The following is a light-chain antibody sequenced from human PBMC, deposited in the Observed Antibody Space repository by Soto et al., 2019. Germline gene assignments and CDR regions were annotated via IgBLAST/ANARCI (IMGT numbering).Light chain of an antibody. CDR3: CSYAGSYTFHVV. CDR1: SSDVGGYNY. Sequence: QSALTQPRSVSGSPGQSVTISCTGTSSDVGGYNYVSWYQQHPGKAPKLMIYDVSKRPSGVPDRFSGSKSGNTASPTISGLQAEDEADYYCCSYAGSYTFHVVFGGGTKLTVL. V-gene: IGLV2-11*01. J-gene: IGLJ2*01. CDR2: DVS.